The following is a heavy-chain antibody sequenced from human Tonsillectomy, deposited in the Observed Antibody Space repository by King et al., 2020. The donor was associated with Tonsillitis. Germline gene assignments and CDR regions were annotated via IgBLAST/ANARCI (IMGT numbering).Heavy chain of an antibody. CDR3: AKELVVRAYGLDV. D-gene: IGHD2-21*01. Sequence: VQLVESGGGLVQPGRSLRLSCAASGFTFDDYAMHWVRQAPGKGLEWVSGISCNSGTIGYADSVKGRFTISRDNARNSLYLQMNSMRPEDTALYYCAKELVVRAYGLDVWGQGTTVTVSS. CDR2: ISCNSGTI. J-gene: IGHJ6*02. V-gene: IGHV3-9*01. CDR1: GFTFDDYA.